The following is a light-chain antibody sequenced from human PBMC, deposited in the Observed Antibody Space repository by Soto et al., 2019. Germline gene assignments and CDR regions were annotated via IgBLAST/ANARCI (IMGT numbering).Light chain of an antibody. J-gene: IGKJ3*01. CDR1: QGISNY. V-gene: IGKV1-27*01. CDR3: QKYNSAPPFT. Sequence: DIQMTQSPSSLSASVGDRVTITCRASQGISNYLAWYKQKPGKVPKLLIYAASTLQSGVPSWFSGSGSGTDFTLTISSLQPEDVATSYCQKYNSAPPFTFGPGTKVDIK. CDR2: AAS.